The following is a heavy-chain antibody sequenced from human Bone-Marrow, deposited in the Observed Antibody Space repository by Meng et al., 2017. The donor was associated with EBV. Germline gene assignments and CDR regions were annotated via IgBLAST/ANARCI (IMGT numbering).Heavy chain of an antibody. CDR2: ISAYNCNT. J-gene: IGHJ4*02. CDR1: GDAFTGYG. D-gene: IGHD1-26*01. Sequence: QVDLVQAGREGKKPGASVKVSYNATGDAFTGYGISVVRQAPGQGLEWMGWISAYNCNTNYAQKLQGRVTMTTDTSTGTAYMELRSLRSDDTAVYYCARVVVSGSFTHFDYWGQGTLVIVSS. V-gene: IGHV1-18*01. CDR3: ARVVVSGSFTHFDY.